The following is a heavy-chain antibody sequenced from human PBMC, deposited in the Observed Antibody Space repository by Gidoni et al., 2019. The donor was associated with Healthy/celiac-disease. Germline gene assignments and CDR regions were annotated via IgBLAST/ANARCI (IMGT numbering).Heavy chain of an antibody. CDR1: GFTFASYA. Sequence: QVQLVESGGGVVQPGRSLGLSCAASGFTFASYAMHWARQAPGKGLEWVAVISYDGSNKYYADSVKGRFTISRDNSKNTLYLQMNSLRAEDTAVYYCATGGDLGYCSSTSCYGAGYWGQGTLVTVSS. D-gene: IGHD2-2*01. J-gene: IGHJ4*02. CDR2: ISYDGSNK. CDR3: ATGGDLGYCSSTSCYGAGY. V-gene: IGHV3-30*04.